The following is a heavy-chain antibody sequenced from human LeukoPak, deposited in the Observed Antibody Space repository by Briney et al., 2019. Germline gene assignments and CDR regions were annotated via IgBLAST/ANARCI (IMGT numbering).Heavy chain of an antibody. Sequence: AGGSLRLSCAASGFTFSSYEMNWVRQAPGKGLEWVSYISSSGSTIYYADSVKGRFTISRDNAKNSLYLQMNSLRAEDTAVYYCARDVHDSSVYYYYYMDVWGKGTTVTISS. D-gene: IGHD3-22*01. CDR2: ISSSGSTI. J-gene: IGHJ6*03. CDR1: GFTFSSYE. CDR3: ARDVHDSSVYYYYYMDV. V-gene: IGHV3-48*03.